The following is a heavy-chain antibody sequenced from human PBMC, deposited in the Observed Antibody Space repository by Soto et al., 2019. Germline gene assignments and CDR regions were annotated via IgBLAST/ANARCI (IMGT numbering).Heavy chain of an antibody. D-gene: IGHD3-10*01. CDR1: GFSFEDYA. V-gene: IGHV3-9*01. Sequence: EVQLVESGGGLVQPGRSLRLSCAASGFSFEDYAMHWVRQAPGKGLEWVSGIAWNRDIIGYADSVKGRFTISRDNGXNSLYLQMNSLRPEDTALYYCAKDHYGSAIYGMDVWGQGTTVTVSS. CDR2: IAWNRDII. J-gene: IGHJ6*02. CDR3: AKDHYGSAIYGMDV.